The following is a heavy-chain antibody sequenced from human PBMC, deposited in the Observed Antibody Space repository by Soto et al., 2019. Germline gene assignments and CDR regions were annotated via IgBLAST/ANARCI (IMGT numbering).Heavy chain of an antibody. J-gene: IGHJ6*03. CDR1: GFRFSDYS. D-gene: IGHD6-6*01. CDR2: ISSSSFTI. CDR3: AREIAARPHKISYYYMDV. V-gene: IGHV3-48*01. Sequence: GGSLRLSCAASGFRFSDYSMNWVRQAPGRGLERVSYISSSSFTIHYADSVEGRFAISRDNSKNSLYLQMNSLRAEDTAVYYCAREIAARPHKISYYYMDVWGKGTTLTVSS.